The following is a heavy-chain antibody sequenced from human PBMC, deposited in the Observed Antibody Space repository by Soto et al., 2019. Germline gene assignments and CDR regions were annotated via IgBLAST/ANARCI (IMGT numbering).Heavy chain of an antibody. Sequence: QVQLVQSGAEVKKPGSAVKVSCKASGGTFSSYAISWVRQAPGQVLEWMGGIIPIFGTANYAQKFQGRVTITADESNSTDYMELSSLRSEDTAVYYCARSLVNDDILTGYANYGMDVWGQVTTVTVSS. D-gene: IGHD3-9*01. CDR3: ARSLVNDDILTGYANYGMDV. CDR2: IIPIFGTA. V-gene: IGHV1-69*01. CDR1: GGTFSSYA. J-gene: IGHJ6*02.